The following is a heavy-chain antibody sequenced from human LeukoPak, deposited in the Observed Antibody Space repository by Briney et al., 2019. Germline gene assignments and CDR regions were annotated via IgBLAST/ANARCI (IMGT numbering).Heavy chain of an antibody. CDR2: IYHSGST. CDR1: GFTFSTYAM. J-gene: IGHJ5*02. CDR3: ARAVLLWFGGPNWFDP. V-gene: IGHV4-4*02. D-gene: IGHD3-10*01. Sequence: PGGSLRLSCAASGFTFSTYAMTWVRQAPGKGLEWIGEIYHSGSTNYNPSLKSRVTISVDKSKNQFSLKLSSVTAADTAVYYCARAVLLWFGGPNWFDPWGQGTLVTVSS.